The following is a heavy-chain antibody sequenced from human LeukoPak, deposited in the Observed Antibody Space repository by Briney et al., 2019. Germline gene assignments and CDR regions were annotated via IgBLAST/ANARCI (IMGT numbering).Heavy chain of an antibody. CDR2: ISAYNGNT. D-gene: IGHD3-16*02. V-gene: IGHV1-18*01. CDR3: ARGGLYVWGSYRYGEIDY. Sequence: ASVKVSCKASGYTFTSYGISWVRQAPGQGLEWMGWISAYNGNTNYAQKLQGRVTMTTDTSTSTAYMELRSLRSDDTAVYYCARGGLYVWGSYRYGEIDYWGQGTLVTVSS. J-gene: IGHJ4*02. CDR1: GYTFTSYG.